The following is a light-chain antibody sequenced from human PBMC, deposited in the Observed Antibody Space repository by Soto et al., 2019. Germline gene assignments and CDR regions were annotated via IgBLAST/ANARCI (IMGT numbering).Light chain of an antibody. CDR2: AAS. CDR1: QSVRSIY. V-gene: IGKV3-20*01. CDR3: QQYGSSPWT. J-gene: IGKJ1*01. Sequence: LVMTQSPGTLSLSPGERATVSCRTSQSVRSIYLVGHQENPGQAPRLLICAASRRATGIPDRFSGSGSGTDFTLTISRLEPEYFAVYYCQQYGSSPWTFGQGTKVDI.